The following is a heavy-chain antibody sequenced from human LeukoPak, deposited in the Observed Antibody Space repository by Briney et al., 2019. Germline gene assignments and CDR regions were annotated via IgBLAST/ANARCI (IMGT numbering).Heavy chain of an antibody. CDR1: GGSISSSSYY. V-gene: IGHV4-39*01. D-gene: IGHD5-18*01. J-gene: IGHJ4*02. CDR3: ARHSGYGTLYFDY. Sequence: SETLSLTCTVSGGSISSSSYYWGWIRQPPGKGLEWIGSIYYSGSTYYNPSLKSRVTISVDTSKNQFSLKLSSVTAADTAVYYCARHSGYGTLYFDYWGQGTLVTVSS. CDR2: IYYSGST.